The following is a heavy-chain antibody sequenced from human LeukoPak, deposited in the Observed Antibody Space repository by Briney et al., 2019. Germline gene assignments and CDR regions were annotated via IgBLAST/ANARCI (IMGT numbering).Heavy chain of an antibody. CDR3: ARVDLMRGTAMVNFDY. CDR1: GYTFTSYG. D-gene: IGHD5-18*01. J-gene: IGHJ4*02. V-gene: IGHV1-18*01. CDR2: ISAYNGNT. Sequence: ASVKVSCKASGYTFTSYGISWVRQAPGQGLEWMGWISAYNGNTNYAQKLQGRVTMTTDTSTSTAYMELRSLRSDDTAVYYCARVDLMRGTAMVNFDYWGQGTLVTVSS.